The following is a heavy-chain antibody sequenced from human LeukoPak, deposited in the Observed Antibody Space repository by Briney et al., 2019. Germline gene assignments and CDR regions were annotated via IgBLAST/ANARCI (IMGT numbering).Heavy chain of an antibody. J-gene: IGHJ4*02. D-gene: IGHD3-10*01. CDR1: GYTFTSYA. V-gene: IGHV1-69*13. CDR3: ARNPVLLHAPTFPNYFDY. CDR2: IIPIFGTA. Sequence: GASVKVSCKASGYTFTSYAISWVRQAPGQGLEWMGGIIPIFGTANYAQKFQGRVTITADESTSTAYMELSSLSSEDTAVYYCARNPVLLHAPTFPNYFDYWGQGTLVTVSS.